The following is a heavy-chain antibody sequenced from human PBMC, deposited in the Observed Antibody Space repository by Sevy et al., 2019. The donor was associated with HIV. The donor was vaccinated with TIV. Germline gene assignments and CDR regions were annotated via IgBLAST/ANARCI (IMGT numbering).Heavy chain of an antibody. CDR2: INHSGST. J-gene: IGHJ5*02. V-gene: IGHV4-34*01. D-gene: IGHD3-10*01. Sequence: SETLSLTCAVYGGSFSGYYWSWIRQPPGKGLEWIGAINHSGSTNYNPSLKSRVTISVDTSKNQFSLKLSSVTAADTAVYYCARGKSPAYYYGSGSQQRAQVDPWGQGTLVTVSS. CDR1: GGSFSGYY. CDR3: ARGKSPAYYYGSGSQQRAQVDP.